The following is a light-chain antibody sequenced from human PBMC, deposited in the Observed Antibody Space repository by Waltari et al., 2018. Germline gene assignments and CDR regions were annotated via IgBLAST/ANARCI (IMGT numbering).Light chain of an antibody. Sequence: QLVLTQSPSASASLGASVKLTCTLSSGHSSNVVAWLQQRPEKGPRYLMKVNSDGSHSRGDELPDRFSGSRAGAERDRTISNRQSEDEADYYCQTGGHGTWVFGGGTGLTVV. V-gene: IGLV4-69*01. CDR1: SGHSSNV. CDR3: QTGGHGTWV. CDR2: VNSDGSH. J-gene: IGLJ3*02.